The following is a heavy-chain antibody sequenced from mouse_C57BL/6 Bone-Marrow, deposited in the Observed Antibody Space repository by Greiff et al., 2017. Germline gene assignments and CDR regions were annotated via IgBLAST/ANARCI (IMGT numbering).Heavy chain of an antibody. CDR2: INPSNGGT. J-gene: IGHJ3*01. V-gene: IGHV1-53*01. D-gene: IGHD2-4*01. CDR3: AGGGVDYDSAWFAY. Sequence: QVQLQQPGTDLVKPGASVKLSCKASGYTFTSYWMHWVKQRPGQGLEWIGNINPSNGGTNYHEEFKSKSTLPVDKSSSTAYMQLSSLTSEDSAVYYCAGGGVDYDSAWFAYWGQGTLVTVSA. CDR1: GYTFTSYW.